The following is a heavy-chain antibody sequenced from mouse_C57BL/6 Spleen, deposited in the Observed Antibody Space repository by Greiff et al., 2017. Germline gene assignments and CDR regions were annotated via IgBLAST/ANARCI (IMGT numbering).Heavy chain of an antibody. CDR3: ARDRGETGYWYFDV. CDR2: ISDGGSYT. CDR1: GFTFSSYA. D-gene: IGHD4-1*01. V-gene: IGHV5-4*01. J-gene: IGHJ1*03. Sequence: EVKLVESGGGLVKPGGSLKLSCAASGFTFSSYAMSWVRQTPEKGLGLVATISDGGSYTYYPDNVKGRFTISRDNAKNNLYLQMSHLKSEDTAMYYCARDRGETGYWYFDVWGTGTTVTVSS.